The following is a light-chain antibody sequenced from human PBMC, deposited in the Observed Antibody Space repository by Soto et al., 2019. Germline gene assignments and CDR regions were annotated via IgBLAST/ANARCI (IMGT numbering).Light chain of an antibody. CDR1: SSDVGGYNY. V-gene: IGLV2-14*01. CDR2: EVS. Sequence: QSVLTQPASVSGSPGQSITISCTGTSSDVGGYNYVSWYQHHPGKAPKLMIYEVSNRPSGGSNRFSGSKSGNTASLTISGLQAEDEADYYCSSYTSSSTLYVFGTATKVTVL. CDR3: SSYTSSSTLYV. J-gene: IGLJ1*01.